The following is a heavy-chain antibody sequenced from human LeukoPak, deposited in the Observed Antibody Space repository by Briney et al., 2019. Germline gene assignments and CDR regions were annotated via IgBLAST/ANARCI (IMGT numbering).Heavy chain of an antibody. J-gene: IGHJ4*02. CDR3: ARVSFKRIGYCSSTSCYEDY. CDR2: ISYDGSNK. D-gene: IGHD2-2*01. V-gene: IGHV3-30-3*01. Sequence: GGSLRLSCAASGFTFSSSAMHWVRQAPDKGLEWVAVISYDGSNKYYADSVKGRFTISRDNSKNTLYLQMNSLRADDTAVYYCARVSFKRIGYCSSTSCYEDYWGQGTLVTVSS. CDR1: GFTFSSSA.